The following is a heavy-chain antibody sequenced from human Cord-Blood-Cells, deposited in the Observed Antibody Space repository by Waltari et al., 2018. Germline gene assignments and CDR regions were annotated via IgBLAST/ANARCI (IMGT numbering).Heavy chain of an antibody. J-gene: IGHJ3*02. CDR2: IIPIFGTA. CDR1: GGTFSSYA. Sequence: QVQLVQSGAEVKKPGSSVKVSCKASGGTFSSYAISWVRQDPGQGLEWMGGIIPIFGTANYAQKLQGRVTITADESTGTAYMELSSLRCEDTAGYYCARALTIFGVVISGNAFDIWGQGTMVTVSS. V-gene: IGHV1-69*01. CDR3: ARALTIFGVVISGNAFDI. D-gene: IGHD3-3*01.